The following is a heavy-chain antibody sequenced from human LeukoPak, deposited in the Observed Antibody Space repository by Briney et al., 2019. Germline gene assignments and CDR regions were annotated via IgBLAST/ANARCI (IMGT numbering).Heavy chain of an antibody. CDR1: AYTFTDYY. D-gene: IGHD6-19*01. CDR3: AREPPLAGVDY. J-gene: IGHJ4*02. V-gene: IGHV1-2*02. CDR2: INPNSGGT. Sequence: ASVKVSCKASAYTFTDYYVHWVRQAPGQGLEWMGWINPNSGGTNYAQKFQGRATMTRDTSISTAYMELSRLRSDDTAVYYCAREPPLAGVDYWGQGTLVTVSS.